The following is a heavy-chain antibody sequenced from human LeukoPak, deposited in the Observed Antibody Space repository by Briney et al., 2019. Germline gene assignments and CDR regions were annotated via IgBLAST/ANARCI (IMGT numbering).Heavy chain of an antibody. Sequence: GGSLRLSCAASGFTFSSYAMSWVRQAPGKGLEWVSAISGSGGSPYSADSVKGRFTISRDNSKNTLYLQMNSLRAEDTAVYYCAKDLYRSSTSCTEFDYWGQGTLVTVSS. CDR2: ISGSGGSP. D-gene: IGHD2-2*01. J-gene: IGHJ4*02. CDR3: AKDLYRSSTSCTEFDY. CDR1: GFTFSSYA. V-gene: IGHV3-23*01.